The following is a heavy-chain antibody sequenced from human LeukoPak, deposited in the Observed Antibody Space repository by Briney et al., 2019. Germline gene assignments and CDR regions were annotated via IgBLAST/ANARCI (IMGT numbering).Heavy chain of an antibody. Sequence: ASVKVSCKASGYTFTGYYMHWVRQAPGQGLEWMGRINPNSGGTNYAQKFQGRVTMTRDTSISTAYMELSRLRSDDTAVYYCARVMRDYYDSSGSYAFDIWGQGTMVTVSS. CDR3: ARVMRDYYDSSGSYAFDI. CDR1: GYTFTGYY. CDR2: INPNSGGT. D-gene: IGHD3-22*01. V-gene: IGHV1-2*06. J-gene: IGHJ3*02.